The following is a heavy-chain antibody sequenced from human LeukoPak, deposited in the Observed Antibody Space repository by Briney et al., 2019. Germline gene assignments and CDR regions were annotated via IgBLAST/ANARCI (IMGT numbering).Heavy chain of an antibody. CDR2: ISYDGSNK. CDR3: GRGTEVKGQYYFDY. J-gene: IGHJ4*02. Sequence: GGSLRLSCAASGFTFSSYAMHWVRQAPGKGLEWVAVISYDGSNKYYADSVKGRFTISRDNSKNTLYLQMNSLRAEDTAVYYWGRGTEVKGQYYFDYWGQGTLVTVS. CDR1: GFTFSSYA. D-gene: IGHD4-23*01. V-gene: IGHV3-30*04.